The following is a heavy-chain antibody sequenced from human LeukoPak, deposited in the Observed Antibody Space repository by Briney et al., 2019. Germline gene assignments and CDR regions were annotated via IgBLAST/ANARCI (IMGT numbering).Heavy chain of an antibody. CDR2: ISSSSSTHT. J-gene: IGHJ4*02. Sequence: TGGSLRLSCAASGFTFSDYYMSWIRQAPGKGLEWVSYISSSSSTHTKYAESVKGRFTISRDDAKNSLYLQMNSLRAEDTAVYYCARGGSSWTLDSWGQGALVTVSA. CDR1: GFTFSDYY. D-gene: IGHD6-13*01. CDR3: ARGGSSWTLDS. V-gene: IGHV3-11*05.